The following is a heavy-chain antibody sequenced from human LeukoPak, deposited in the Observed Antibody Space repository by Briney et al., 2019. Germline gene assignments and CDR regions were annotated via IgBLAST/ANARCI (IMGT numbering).Heavy chain of an antibody. J-gene: IGHJ4*02. V-gene: IGHV1-2*02. D-gene: IGHD3-10*01. Sequence: GASVKVSCKASGYTFTGYYMHWVRQAPGQGLEWMGWINPNSGGTNYAQKFQGRVTMTRDTSISTAYMELSRLRSDDTAVYYCARDYYDQSYEGYYGSGISFDYWGQGTLVTVSS. CDR2: INPNSGGT. CDR3: ARDYYDQSYEGYYGSGISFDY. CDR1: GYTFTGYY.